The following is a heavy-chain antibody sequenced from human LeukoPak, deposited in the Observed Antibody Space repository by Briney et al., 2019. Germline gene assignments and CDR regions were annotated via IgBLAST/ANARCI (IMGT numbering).Heavy chain of an antibody. Sequence: PGGSLRLSCAASGFTVSSNYMSWVRQAPGKGLEWVSVIYSAGSTYYADSVKGKFTISRDNSRNTLYLQMNSLRAEDTAVYYCAKAIYDILTGFVYYFEYWGQGSLVTVSS. CDR3: AKAIYDILTGFVYYFEY. CDR2: IYSAGST. D-gene: IGHD3-9*01. CDR1: GFTVSSNY. J-gene: IGHJ4*02. V-gene: IGHV3-66*01.